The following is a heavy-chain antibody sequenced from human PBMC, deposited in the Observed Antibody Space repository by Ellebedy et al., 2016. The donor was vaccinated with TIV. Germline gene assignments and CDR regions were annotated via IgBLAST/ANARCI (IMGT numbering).Heavy chain of an antibody. CDR3: AKDSWFGEFMTD. V-gene: IGHV3-30*18. CDR2: ISYDGSNK. D-gene: IGHD3-10*01. J-gene: IGHJ4*02. CDR1: GFTFSSYG. Sequence: GESLKISXAASGFTFSSYGMHWVRQAPGKGLEWVAVISYDGSNKYYADSVKGRFTISRDNSKNTLYLQMNSLRDEDTAVYYCAKDSWFGEFMTDWGQGTLVTVSS.